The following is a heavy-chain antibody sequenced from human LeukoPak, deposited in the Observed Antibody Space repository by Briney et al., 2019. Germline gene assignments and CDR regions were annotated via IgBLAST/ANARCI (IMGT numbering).Heavy chain of an antibody. V-gene: IGHV3-23*01. J-gene: IGHJ4*02. CDR1: GFTFSSYA. Sequence: PGGSLRLSCAASGFTFSSYAMSWVRQAPGKGLEWVSAISGSGGSTYYADSVKGRFTISRDNSKNTLYLRMNSLRAEDTAVYYCAKGIVGATRKINFFDYWGQGTLVTVSS. D-gene: IGHD1-26*01. CDR2: ISGSGGST. CDR3: AKGIVGATRKINFFDY.